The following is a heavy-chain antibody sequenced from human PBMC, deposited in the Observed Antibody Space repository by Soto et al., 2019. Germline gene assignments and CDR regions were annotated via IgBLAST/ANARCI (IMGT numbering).Heavy chain of an antibody. CDR2: IYYSGTT. D-gene: IGHD1-26*01. CDR3: TRDDIGLGIDY. V-gene: IGHV4-28*03. CDR1: GYSISSSNW. J-gene: IGHJ4*02. Sequence: SETLSLTCAVSGYSISSSNWWGWIRQPPGKGLEWIGYIYYSGTTYYNPSLKSRVTMSVDTSKNQFSLKLTSVTAEDTAVYYCTRDDIGLGIDYWGLGALVTVSS.